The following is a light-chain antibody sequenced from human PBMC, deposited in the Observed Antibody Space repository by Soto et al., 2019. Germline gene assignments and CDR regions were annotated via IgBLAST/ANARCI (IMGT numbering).Light chain of an antibody. CDR3: QQGHTFPWT. V-gene: IGKV1-39*01. J-gene: IGKJ1*01. CDR2: AAS. Sequence: DIQMTQSPSSLSASVGDRVTITCRASQGITNYLNLYQQKLGQAPRLLIYAASTLESGVPSRFGGSGSETDFTLTVTSLQPEDFATYYCQQGHTFPWTFGQGTKV. CDR1: QGITNY.